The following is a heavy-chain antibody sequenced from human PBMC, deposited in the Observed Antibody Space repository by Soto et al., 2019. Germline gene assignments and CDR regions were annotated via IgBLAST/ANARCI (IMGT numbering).Heavy chain of an antibody. CDR1: GFTFSSFA. V-gene: IGHV3-23*01. Sequence: GGSLRLSCAASGFTFSSFAMSWVRQAPGKGLEWVSTMSGSGGSTYYADSVKGRFTISRDNSNNTLYLQMNSLRAEDTAVYYCAKDRAVAAIYYYYGMDVWGQGTTVTVSS. D-gene: IGHD6-19*01. CDR3: AKDRAVAAIYYYYGMDV. J-gene: IGHJ6*02. CDR2: MSGSGGST.